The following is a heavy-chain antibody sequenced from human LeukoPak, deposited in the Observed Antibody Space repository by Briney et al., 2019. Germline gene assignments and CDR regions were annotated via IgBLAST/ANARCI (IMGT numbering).Heavy chain of an antibody. CDR2: IYYSRST. CDR3: ARGLSMIVVVVHDWYFDL. J-gene: IGHJ2*01. V-gene: IGHV4-39*01. CDR1: GGSISSSSYY. D-gene: IGHD3-22*01. Sequence: LETLSLTCTVSGGSISSSSYYWGWIRQPPGKGLEWIGNIYYSRSTHYSPSLKSRVTISVDTSKNQFSLKLSSVTAADTAVYYCARGLSMIVVVVHDWYFDLWGRGTLVTVSS.